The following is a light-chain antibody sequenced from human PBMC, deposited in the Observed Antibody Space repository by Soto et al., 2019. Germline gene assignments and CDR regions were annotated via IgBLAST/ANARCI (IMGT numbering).Light chain of an antibody. CDR2: EVS. J-gene: IGLJ3*02. CDR3: SSYAGSDIWV. Sequence: QSALTQPPSASGSPGQSVTISCTGTSRDVGGYNYVSWYQQYPGKAPKLMIYEVSKRPSGVPDRFSGSKTGNTAALTVSGLQAEDEADYYCSSYAGSDIWVFGGGTKLTVL. CDR1: SRDVGGYNY. V-gene: IGLV2-8*01.